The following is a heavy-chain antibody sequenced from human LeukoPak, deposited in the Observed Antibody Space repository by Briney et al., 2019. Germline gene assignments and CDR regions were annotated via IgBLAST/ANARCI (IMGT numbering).Heavy chain of an antibody. CDR2: IYTSGST. CDR3: ARVLVGPYWFDP. V-gene: IGHV4-61*02. J-gene: IGHJ5*02. CDR1: GGSISSGSYY. D-gene: IGHD2-8*02. Sequence: PSQTLSLTCTVSGGSISSGSYYWSWIRQPAGKRLEWIGRIYTSGSTNYNPSLKSRVTISVDTSKNQFSLKLSSVTAADTAVYYCARVLVGPYWFDPWGQGTLVTVSS.